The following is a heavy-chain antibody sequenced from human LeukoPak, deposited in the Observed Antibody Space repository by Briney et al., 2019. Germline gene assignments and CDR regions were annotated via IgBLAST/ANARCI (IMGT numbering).Heavy chain of an antibody. CDR1: GYTFTSSG. V-gene: IGHV1-18*01. CDR2: ISAYNGNT. D-gene: IGHD6-6*01. CDR3: ATSYSSSSGGYYFDY. J-gene: IGHJ4*02. Sequence: GASVTVSCKASGYTFTSSGISWVRQAPGQGLEWMGCISAYNGNTNCAQKLQGRVTMTTDTSTSTAYMELRSLKSDDTAVYYCATSYSSSSGGYYFDYWGQGTLVTVSS.